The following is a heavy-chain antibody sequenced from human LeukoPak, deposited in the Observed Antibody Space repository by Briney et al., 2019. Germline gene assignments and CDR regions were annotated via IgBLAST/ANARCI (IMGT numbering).Heavy chain of an antibody. CDR3: TRGGIIILGVATVVDY. J-gene: IGHJ4*02. D-gene: IGHD3/OR15-3a*01. Sequence: ASVKVSCKASGYTFTSYDINWVRQTTGQGLEWMGWMNPGSGNTGYAQKFQGRVTMTRNTSISTVYMEVSGLRSEDTAVYYCTRGGIIILGVATVVDYWGQGTLVTVSS. V-gene: IGHV1-8*01. CDR1: GYTFTSYD. CDR2: MNPGSGNT.